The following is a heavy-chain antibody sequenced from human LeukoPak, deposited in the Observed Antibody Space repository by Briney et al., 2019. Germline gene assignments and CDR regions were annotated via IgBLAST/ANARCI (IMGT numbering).Heavy chain of an antibody. CDR1: GFTFSSYS. D-gene: IGHD1-14*01. J-gene: IGHJ6*02. CDR2: ISSSSSYI. V-gene: IGHV3-21*04. Sequence: GGSLRLSCAASGFTFSSYSMNWVRQAPGKGLEWVSSISSSSSYIYYVDSVKGRFTISRDNAKNSLYLQMNSLRAEDTAVYYCAKVSGGGLYYDGMDVWGQGTTVTVSS. CDR3: AKVSGGGLYYDGMDV.